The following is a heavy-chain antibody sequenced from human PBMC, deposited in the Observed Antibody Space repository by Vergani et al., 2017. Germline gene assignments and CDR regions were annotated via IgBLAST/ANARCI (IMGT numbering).Heavy chain of an antibody. D-gene: IGHD2-15*01. CDR1: GGSISSSSYY. CDR2: IYYSGST. J-gene: IGHJ5*02. Sequence: QLQLQESGPGLVKPSETLSLTCTVSGGSISSSSYYWGWIRQPPGKGLEWIGSIYYSGSTYYNPSLKSRVTISVDTSKNPFSLKLSSVTAADTAVYYCARSSEAEVVFDPWGQGTLVTVSS. V-gene: IGHV4-39*01. CDR3: ARSSEAEVVFDP.